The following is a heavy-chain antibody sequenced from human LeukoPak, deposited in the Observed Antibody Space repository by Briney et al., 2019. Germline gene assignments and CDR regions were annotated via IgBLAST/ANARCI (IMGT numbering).Heavy chain of an antibody. Sequence: SETLSLTCTVSGFSLRSPNHYWGWIRQAPGKGLEWLGTVFYSGTTYYNPSLRRRVSISVDTSKNQFSLRVRYVTAADTALYYCARHNYYYDASGSYRSPFDNWGQGTLVTVSS. CDR3: ARHNYYYDASGSYRSPFDN. D-gene: IGHD3-10*01. J-gene: IGHJ4*01. CDR2: VFYSGTT. CDR1: GFSLRSPNHY. V-gene: IGHV4-39*01.